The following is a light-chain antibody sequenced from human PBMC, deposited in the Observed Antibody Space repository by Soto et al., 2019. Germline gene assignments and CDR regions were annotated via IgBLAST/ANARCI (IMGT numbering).Light chain of an antibody. CDR1: QSITTW. V-gene: IGKV1-5*01. Sequence: DIQMTQSPSTLSASLGDRVIITCRASQSITTWLAWYQQKPGKAPKLLIYDAYSLESGVPSRFSGSGSGIEFTLTISSLQPDDFATYYCQQYNSYSFGQGTKVDI. CDR3: QQYNSYS. CDR2: DAY. J-gene: IGKJ1*01.